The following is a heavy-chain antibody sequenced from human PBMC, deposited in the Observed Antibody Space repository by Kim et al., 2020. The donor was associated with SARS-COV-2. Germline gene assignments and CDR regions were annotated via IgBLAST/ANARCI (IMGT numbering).Heavy chain of an antibody. CDR2: IKSKTDGGTT. CDR3: TTGVGYSGYPGLNYYYGMDV. CDR1: GFTFSNAW. V-gene: IGHV3-15*01. J-gene: IGHJ6*02. D-gene: IGHD5-12*01. Sequence: GGSLRLSCAASGFTFSNAWMSWVRQAPGKGLEWVGRIKSKTDGGTTDYAAPVKGRFTISRDDSKNTLYLQMNSLKTEDTAVYYCTTGVGYSGYPGLNYYYGMDVWGQGTTVTVSS.